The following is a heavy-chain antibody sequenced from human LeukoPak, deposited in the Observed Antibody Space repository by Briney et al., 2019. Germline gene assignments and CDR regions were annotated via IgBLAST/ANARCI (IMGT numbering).Heavy chain of an antibody. CDR3: ATTSGRYLAFDY. V-gene: IGHV4-30-2*01. CDR1: GGSLSSGDNY. D-gene: IGHD1-26*01. Sequence: SETLSLTCTVSGGSLSSGDNYWSWIRQPPGKGLEWIGYIYHGVRTYYAPSLNSRVTISVDRSKNQFSLNLSSVTAADTAVYYCATTSGRYLAFDYWGQGTLVTVSS. J-gene: IGHJ4*02. CDR2: IYHGVRT.